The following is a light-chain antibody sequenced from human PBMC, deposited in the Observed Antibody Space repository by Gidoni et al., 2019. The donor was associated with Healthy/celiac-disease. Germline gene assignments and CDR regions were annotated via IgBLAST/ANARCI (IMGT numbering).Light chain of an antibody. V-gene: IGKV3-11*01. CDR1: QSVSSY. CDR2: DAS. CDR3: QQRSNWPPACS. Sequence: EIVLTQSPATLSLSPGERATLACRASQSVSSYLAWYQQKPGQAPRLLIYDASNRATGIPARFSGSESGTDFTLTISSLEPEDFAVYYCQQRSNWPPACSFGQXTKLEIK. J-gene: IGKJ2*04.